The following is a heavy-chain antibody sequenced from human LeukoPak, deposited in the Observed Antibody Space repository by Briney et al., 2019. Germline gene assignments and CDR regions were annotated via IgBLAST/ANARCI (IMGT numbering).Heavy chain of an antibody. D-gene: IGHD3-22*01. V-gene: IGHV3-23*01. CDR2: ISGSGGST. Sequence: QSGGSLRLSCAASGFTFSSYAMRWVRQAPGKGLEWVSGISGSGGSTSYADSVKGRFTVSRDNSKNTLYLQMSSLRAEDTALYYCAKDSTMSGSYYGMDVWGQGTTVTVSS. J-gene: IGHJ6*02. CDR1: GFTFSSYA. CDR3: AKDSTMSGSYYGMDV.